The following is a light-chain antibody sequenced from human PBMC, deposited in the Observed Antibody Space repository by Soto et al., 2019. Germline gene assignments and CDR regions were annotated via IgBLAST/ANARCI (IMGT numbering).Light chain of an antibody. V-gene: IGKV3-20*01. CDR2: GAS. Sequence: EIVLTQSPGTLSLSPGERATLSCRASQSVSSNSLAWYQQKPGQAPRLLIYGASSRATGIPDRFSGSGSGTDFALTISRLEPEDFAVFYCQLYGTSPGFTFGPGTKADI. J-gene: IGKJ3*01. CDR1: QSVSSNS. CDR3: QLYGTSPGFT.